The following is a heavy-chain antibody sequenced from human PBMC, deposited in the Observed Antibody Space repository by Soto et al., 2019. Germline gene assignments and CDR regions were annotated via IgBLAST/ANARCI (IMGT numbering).Heavy chain of an antibody. D-gene: IGHD3-22*01. V-gene: IGHV2-26*01. CDR3: XXTPEDYDSSGYYWDY. Sequence: QVTLKESGPVLVKPTETLTLTCTVSGFSLSNARMGVSWIRQPPGKALEWLAHIFSNDEKSYSTSLKSRLTISKDTSKSQVVLTMTNMDPVDTATYYXXXTPEDYDSSGYYWDYWGQGTLVTVSS. CDR2: IFSNDEK. J-gene: IGHJ4*02. CDR1: GFSLSNARMG.